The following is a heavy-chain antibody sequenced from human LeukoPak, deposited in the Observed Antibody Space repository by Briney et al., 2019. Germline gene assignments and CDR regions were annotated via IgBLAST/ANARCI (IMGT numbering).Heavy chain of an antibody. CDR3: ASHTTVTTCWYFDL. CDR2: IYYSGST. CDR1: GGSISSGGYY. Sequence: SETLSLTCTVSGGSISSGGYYWSWIRQHPGKGLEWIGYIYYSGSTYYNPSLKSRVTISVDTSKNQFSLKLSSVTAADTAVYYCASHTTVTTCWYFDLWGRGTLVTVSS. V-gene: IGHV4-31*03. J-gene: IGHJ2*01. D-gene: IGHD4-17*01.